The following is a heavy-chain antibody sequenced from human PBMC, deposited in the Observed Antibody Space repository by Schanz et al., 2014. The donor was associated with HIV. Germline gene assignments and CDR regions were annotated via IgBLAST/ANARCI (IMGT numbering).Heavy chain of an antibody. D-gene: IGHD3-22*01. CDR1: GFTFSDYW. CDR3: AKDPNDREKAFDY. CDR2: INEDGSST. V-gene: IGHV3-74*01. J-gene: IGHJ4*02. Sequence: EVQLVESGGGLVQPGGSLTVSCAASGFTFSDYWMHWVRQAPGKGLVWVSRINEDGSSTRYADSVKGRFTISRDNARNTLYLQMNSLRAEDTAVYYCAKDPNDREKAFDYWGQGTLVTVSS.